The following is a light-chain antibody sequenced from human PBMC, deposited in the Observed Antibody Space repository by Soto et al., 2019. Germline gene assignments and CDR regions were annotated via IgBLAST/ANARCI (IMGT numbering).Light chain of an antibody. CDR2: KVS. CDR3: MQATHLPRT. J-gene: IGKJ1*01. V-gene: IGKV2-30*01. Sequence: VVMTQSPLSLRVALGQPASVSCRSSQSRVSRDGNTYLNWFHQMPGQSPRRLIYKVSYRDPGVPDRFSGSEPGTNFTLTISRVEAEDVGIYYCMQATHLPRTFGQGTKVDI. CDR1: QSRVSRDGNTY.